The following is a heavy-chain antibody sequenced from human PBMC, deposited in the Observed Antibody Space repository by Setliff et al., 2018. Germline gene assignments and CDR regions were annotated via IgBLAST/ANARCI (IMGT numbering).Heavy chain of an antibody. Sequence: TLSLTCDVSGISITSGHYWGWIRQPPGKGLEWIATIYHRGRTYYNPSLDSRVTISLDTSKNQYSLRLRSVTAADTAVYYCASPRRDDLDTPFDAFDLWGQGTKVTVS. J-gene: IGHJ3*01. CDR1: GISITSGHY. CDR3: ASPRRDDLDTPFDAFDL. D-gene: IGHD1-1*01. CDR2: IYHRGRT. V-gene: IGHV4-38-2*01.